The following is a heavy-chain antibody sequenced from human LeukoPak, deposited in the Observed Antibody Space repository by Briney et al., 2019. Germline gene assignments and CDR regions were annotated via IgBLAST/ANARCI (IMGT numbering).Heavy chain of an antibody. D-gene: IGHD6-19*01. CDR3: AKTRVAGYYFDY. J-gene: IGHJ4*02. Sequence: GGSLRLSCAASGFTFSSYAMSRVRQAPGKGLEWVSVISGSGGATYYADSVKGRFTISRDNSKNTLYLQMNSLRAEDTAVYYCAKTRVAGYYFDYWGQGTLVTVSS. V-gene: IGHV3-23*01. CDR2: ISGSGGAT. CDR1: GFTFSSYA.